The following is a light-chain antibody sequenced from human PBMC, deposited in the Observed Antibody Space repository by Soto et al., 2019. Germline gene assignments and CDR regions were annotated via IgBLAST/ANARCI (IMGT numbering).Light chain of an antibody. V-gene: IGKV1-33*01. J-gene: IGKJ2*01. CDR1: QDISNY. Sequence: DIQMTQSPSSLSASVGDRVTITCQASQDISNYLNWYQQKPEKAPKLLIYDASNVETGVPSRFSGSGSGTDFTFTISSLQPEDIATYYCEQYDKLPNTFGQGTKLEIK. CDR3: EQYDKLPNT. CDR2: DAS.